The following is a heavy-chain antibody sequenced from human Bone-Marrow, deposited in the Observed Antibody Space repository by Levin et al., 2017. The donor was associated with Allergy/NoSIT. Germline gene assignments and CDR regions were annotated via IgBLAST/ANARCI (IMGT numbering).Heavy chain of an antibody. D-gene: IGHD1-26*01. CDR1: GFTFSGYW. V-gene: IGHV3-7*01. CDR3: ARDSGNFYIDY. J-gene: IGHJ4*02. Sequence: PGESLKISCAASGFTFSGYWMTWVRQAPGKGMEWVANMKEDGSKTCYVDSVKGRFTISRDNPKDSLYLQMNNLRAEDTAVYYCARDSGNFYIDYWGQGTLVTVSS. CDR2: MKEDGSKT.